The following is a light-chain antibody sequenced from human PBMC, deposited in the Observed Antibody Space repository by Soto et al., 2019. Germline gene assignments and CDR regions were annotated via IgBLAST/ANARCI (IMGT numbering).Light chain of an antibody. Sequence: EIVLTQSPATLSLSPGERATVSCRASQSITGSYLAWYQQTPGQAPRLLIYGASSRATGVPDRVSGSGSGTDFTLTISRLEPEDFAVYYCQQYYSIPLTFGGGTKVDIK. CDR2: GAS. J-gene: IGKJ4*01. CDR1: QSITGSY. V-gene: IGKV3-20*01. CDR3: QQYYSIPLT.